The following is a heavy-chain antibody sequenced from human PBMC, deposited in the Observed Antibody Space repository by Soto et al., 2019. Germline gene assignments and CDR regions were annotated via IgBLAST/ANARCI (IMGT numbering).Heavy chain of an antibody. CDR1: GYTLTDLS. Sequence: QVQLVQSGAEVKKPGASVKVSCKVSGYTLTDLSMQWVRQAPGKGPEWMGGVDPEDGETIYAQTCHGRVTITKDTLTDKAYTEVRGLRSDYTAVYDCATQRSGRFMELLPEATLGYCGQGTLITVST. CDR2: VDPEDGET. J-gene: IGHJ4*02. D-gene: IGHD3-3*01. CDR3: ATQRSGRFMELLPEATLGY. V-gene: IGHV1-24*01.